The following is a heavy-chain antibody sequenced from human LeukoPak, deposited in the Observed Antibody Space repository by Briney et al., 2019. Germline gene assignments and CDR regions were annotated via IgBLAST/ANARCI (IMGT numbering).Heavy chain of an antibody. Sequence: GGSVRLSCAASGFIFSSYSMNWVRQAPGKGREGVAAISESGGRTHYADSVKGRFTIPRHNSKNTLDVPVNSLRAQDTAVYYCAKDQRAWFGEPGFDYWGQGTLVTVSS. CDR2: ISESGGRT. CDR1: GFIFSSYS. V-gene: IGHV3-23*01. D-gene: IGHD3-10*01. J-gene: IGHJ4*02. CDR3: AKDQRAWFGEPGFDY.